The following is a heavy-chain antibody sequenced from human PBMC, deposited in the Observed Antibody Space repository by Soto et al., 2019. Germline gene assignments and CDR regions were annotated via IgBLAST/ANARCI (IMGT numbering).Heavy chain of an antibody. J-gene: IGHJ4*02. CDR1: GFTFSSYA. D-gene: IGHD3-16*02. CDR3: ANLPPPCYIWGSYRRKSCVFDY. V-gene: IGHV3-23*01. Sequence: GGSLRLSCAASGFTFSSYAMSWVRQAPGKGLEWVSGISGSGGSTYYADSVKGRFTISRDNFKNTLYLQMNSLRAEDTAVYYCANLPPPCYIWGSYRRKSCVFDYWGQGTLVTVSS. CDR2: ISGSGGST.